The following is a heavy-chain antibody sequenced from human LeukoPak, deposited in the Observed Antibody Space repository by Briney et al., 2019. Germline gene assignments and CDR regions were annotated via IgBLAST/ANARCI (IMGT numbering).Heavy chain of an antibody. Sequence: SETLSLSCTVSDYSFTSDYSWGWIRQPPGKGLEWIGNIFHSGSTHYSPSLESRVIISVDTSKNQFSLKLSSVTAADTAVYYCARSGLGELSQGDWFDPWGQGTLVTVSS. CDR1: DYSFTSDYS. D-gene: IGHD3-16*02. CDR3: ARSGLGELSQGDWFDP. J-gene: IGHJ5*02. CDR2: IFHSGST. V-gene: IGHV4-38-2*02.